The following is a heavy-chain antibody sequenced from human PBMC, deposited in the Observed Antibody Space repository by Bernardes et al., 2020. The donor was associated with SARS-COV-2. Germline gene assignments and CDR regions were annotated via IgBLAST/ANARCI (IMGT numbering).Heavy chain of an antibody. Sequence: SETLSLTCTVSGGSISSYYWSWIRQPPGKGLEWIGYIYYSGSTNYNPSLKSRVTISVDTSKNQFSLKLSSVTAADTAVYYCARQRDCTNGVCLYGMDVWGQGTTVTVSS. CDR2: IYYSGST. CDR3: ARQRDCTNGVCLYGMDV. J-gene: IGHJ6*02. D-gene: IGHD2-8*01. V-gene: IGHV4-59*08. CDR1: GGSISSYY.